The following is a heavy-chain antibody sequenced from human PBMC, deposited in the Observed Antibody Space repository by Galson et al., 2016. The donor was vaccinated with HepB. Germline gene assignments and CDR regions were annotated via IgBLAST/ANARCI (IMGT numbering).Heavy chain of an antibody. J-gene: IGHJ5*02. D-gene: IGHD1-26*01. CDR3: GRDVGP. CDR1: GFTVSNNY. Sequence: SLRLSCAASGFTVSNNYMSWVRQAPGKGLEWVSLIYSGGTTSYASSVRVRFTISRDNSKNTLYLQMNSLRAEDTAVYYCGRDVGPWGQGTLVTVSS. V-gene: IGHV3-66*01. CDR2: IYSGGTT.